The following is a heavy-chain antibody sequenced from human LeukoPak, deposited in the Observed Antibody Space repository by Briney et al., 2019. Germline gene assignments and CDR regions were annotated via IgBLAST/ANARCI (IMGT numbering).Heavy chain of an antibody. J-gene: IGHJ3*02. Sequence: PGGSLRLSCAASGFTFSSYGMSWVRQAPGKGLEWVSVIYSGGSTYYADSVKGRFTISRDNSKNTLYLQMNSLRAEDTAVYYCARDHYDILTGYYYGAFDIWGQGTMVTVSS. CDR1: GFTFSSYG. V-gene: IGHV3-66*01. CDR2: IYSGGST. D-gene: IGHD3-9*01. CDR3: ARDHYDILTGYYYGAFDI.